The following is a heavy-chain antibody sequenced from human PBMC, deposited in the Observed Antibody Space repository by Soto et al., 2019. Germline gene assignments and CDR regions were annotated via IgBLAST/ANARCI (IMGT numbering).Heavy chain of an antibody. CDR1: GFTSNSYA. D-gene: IGHD3-10*01. CDR2: ISRSGGST. CDR3: AKDLVHGNYFDY. J-gene: IGHJ4*02. V-gene: IGHV3-23*01. Sequence: VGSLRLSCAASGFTSNSYAMSWVRQAPGKGLEWVSTISRSGGSTYYADSVKGRFTISRDNSKNTLYLQMNSLRADDTAVYYCAKDLVHGNYFDYWGQGTQVTVSS.